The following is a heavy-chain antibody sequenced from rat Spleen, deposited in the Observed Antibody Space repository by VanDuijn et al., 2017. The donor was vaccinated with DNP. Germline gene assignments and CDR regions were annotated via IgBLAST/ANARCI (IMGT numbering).Heavy chain of an antibody. CDR3: ARDYSSYYAMDA. CDR2: ISYDGSST. Sequence: EVQLVESGGGLVQPGRSLKLSCAASGFTFSDYNMAWVRQAPKKGLEWVATISYDGSSTYYRDSVKGRFTISRDNAKSTLYLQMDSLRSEDTATYYCARDYSSYYAMDAWGQGTSVTVSS. CDR1: GFTFSDYN. D-gene: IGHD1-2*01. J-gene: IGHJ4*01. V-gene: IGHV5-7*01.